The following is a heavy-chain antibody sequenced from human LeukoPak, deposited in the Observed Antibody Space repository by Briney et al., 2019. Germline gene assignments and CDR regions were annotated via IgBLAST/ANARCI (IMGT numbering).Heavy chain of an antibody. CDR3: ARGVQSAGTMVDL. J-gene: IGHJ2*01. CDR2: ISAYNGNT. CDR1: GYTFTSYG. D-gene: IGHD6-13*01. V-gene: IGHV1-18*01. Sequence: ASVKVSCKASGYTFTSYGISWVRQAPGQGLEWMGWISAYNGNTNYAQKLQGRVTMTTDTSTSTAYMELSRLRSDDTAVYYCARGVQSAGTMVDLWGRGTLVAVSS.